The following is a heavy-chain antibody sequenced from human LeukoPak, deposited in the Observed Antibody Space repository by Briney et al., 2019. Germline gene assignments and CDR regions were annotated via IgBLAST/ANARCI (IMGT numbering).Heavy chain of an antibody. Sequence: GESLKISCKGSGYSFASYWIGWVRQMPGKGLEWMGIIYPGDSDTRYSPSFQGQVTFSADKSISTAYLQWSSLKAPDTAMYYCARHGLYDTSGYAYWGQGTLVTVSS. V-gene: IGHV5-51*01. CDR1: GYSFASYW. J-gene: IGHJ4*02. D-gene: IGHD3-22*01. CDR2: IYPGDSDT. CDR3: ARHGLYDTSGYAY.